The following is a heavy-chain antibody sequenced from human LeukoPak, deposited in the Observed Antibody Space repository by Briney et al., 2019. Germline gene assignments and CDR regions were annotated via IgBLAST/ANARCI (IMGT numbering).Heavy chain of an antibody. CDR3: AISKDYYDSSGYYSYPFDI. CDR2: INPNSGDT. J-gene: IGHJ3*02. D-gene: IGHD3-22*01. Sequence: ASVKVSCKASGYTFTGYFIHWVRQAPGQGLEWMGWINPNSGDTNYAQKFQGRVTMTRDTSISTAYMELSRLRSDDTAVYYCAISKDYYDSSGYYSYPFDIWGQGTMVTVSS. V-gene: IGHV1-2*02. CDR1: GYTFTGYF.